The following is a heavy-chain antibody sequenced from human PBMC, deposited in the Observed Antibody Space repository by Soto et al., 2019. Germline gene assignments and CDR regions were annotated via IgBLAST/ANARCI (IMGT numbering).Heavy chain of an antibody. Sequence: GASVKVSCKASGYTFTSYAMHWVRQAPGQRLEWMGWINAGNGNTKYSQKFQGRVTITRDTSASTAYMELSSLRSEDTAVYYCARSPMDDYGDYGTYYYYMDVWGKGTTVTVSS. J-gene: IGHJ6*03. CDR3: ARSPMDDYGDYGTYYYYMDV. CDR1: GYTFTSYA. D-gene: IGHD4-17*01. CDR2: INAGNGNT. V-gene: IGHV1-3*01.